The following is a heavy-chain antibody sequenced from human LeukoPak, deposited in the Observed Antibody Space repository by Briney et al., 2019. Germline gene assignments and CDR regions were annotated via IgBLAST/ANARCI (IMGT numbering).Heavy chain of an antibody. CDR3: ARSSYGGNSYYYYGMDV. V-gene: IGHV5-51*01. CDR1: GYSFTSYW. D-gene: IGHD4-23*01. CDR2: TYPGDSDT. J-gene: IGHJ6*02. Sequence: GESLKISCKGSGYSFTSYWIGWVRQMPGKGLEWMGITYPGDSDTRYSPSFQGQVTISADKSISTAYLQWSSLKASDTAMYYCARSSYGGNSYYYYGMDVWGQGTTVTVSS.